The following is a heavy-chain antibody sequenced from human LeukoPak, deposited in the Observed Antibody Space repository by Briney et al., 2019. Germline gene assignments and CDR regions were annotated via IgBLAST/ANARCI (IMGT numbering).Heavy chain of an antibody. J-gene: IGHJ5*02. Sequence: SETLSLTCTVSGGSISSYYWSWIRQPPGKGLEWIGEINHSGSTNYNPSLKSRVTISVDTSKNQFSLKLSSVTAADTAVYYCASLRNYYGSGSYPRGQGTLVTVSS. V-gene: IGHV4-34*01. D-gene: IGHD3-10*01. CDR3: ASLRNYYGSGSYP. CDR2: INHSGST. CDR1: GGSISSYY.